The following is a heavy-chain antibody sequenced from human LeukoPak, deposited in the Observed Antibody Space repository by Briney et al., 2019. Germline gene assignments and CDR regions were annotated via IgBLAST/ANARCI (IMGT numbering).Heavy chain of an antibody. CDR2: IKTKTDGEAA. D-gene: IGHD2-2*01. V-gene: IGHV3-15*01. CDR1: GFTFSNAW. J-gene: IGHJ5*02. CDR3: TTGGSSITT. Sequence: PGGSLRLSCAASGFTFSNAWMSWVRQAPGKGLEWVGRIKTKTDGEAADYGAPVKGRFTISRDDSKNTLYLQMNSLKTEDTAVYYCTTGGSSITTWGQGTLVTVSS.